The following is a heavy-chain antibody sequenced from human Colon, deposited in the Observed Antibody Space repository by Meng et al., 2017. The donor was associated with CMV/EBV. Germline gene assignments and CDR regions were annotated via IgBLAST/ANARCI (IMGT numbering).Heavy chain of an antibody. CDR3: ATSRPDAWELLAY. CDR1: GHSVSHYY. J-gene: IGHJ4*02. CDR2: INYSGST. Sequence: AVFGHSVSHYYWSWIRQPPGKGLEWIGEINYSGSTYSNPSLKSRVTISVDTSKNQFSLKLSSVTAADTAVYYCATSRPDAWELLAYWGQGTLVTVSS. D-gene: IGHD1-26*01. V-gene: IGHV4-34*01.